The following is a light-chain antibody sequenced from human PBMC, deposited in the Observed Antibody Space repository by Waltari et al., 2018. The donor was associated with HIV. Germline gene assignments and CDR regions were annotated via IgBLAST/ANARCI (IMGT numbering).Light chain of an antibody. V-gene: IGKV1-NL1*01. J-gene: IGKJ2*01. CDR3: QQHYSIPYT. Sequence: DIQMTQSPSSLSASVGDRVTITCRASEDISTSLAWYQKKPNRAPELLLYVASTLESGVPSRFSGSGSGTDFTLTVSSLQPEDFATYYCQQHYSIPYTFGQGTKLEIK. CDR1: EDISTS. CDR2: VAS.